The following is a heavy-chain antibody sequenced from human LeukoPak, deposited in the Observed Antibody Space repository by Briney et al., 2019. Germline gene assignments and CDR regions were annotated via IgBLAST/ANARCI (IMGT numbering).Heavy chain of an antibody. CDR2: INTKGET. V-gene: IGHV4-4*09. Sequence: SETLSLTCTVSGVSMSAYQWSWVRQSPEKGLEWIGCINTKGETSYNPSLKSRVATSVDTSKSQFSLRLTSVTAADTAVYYCATSNDAKIAPFDHWGQGAPVTVSS. J-gene: IGHJ4*02. CDR1: GVSMSAYQ. CDR3: ATSNDAKIAPFDH. D-gene: IGHD2-21*01.